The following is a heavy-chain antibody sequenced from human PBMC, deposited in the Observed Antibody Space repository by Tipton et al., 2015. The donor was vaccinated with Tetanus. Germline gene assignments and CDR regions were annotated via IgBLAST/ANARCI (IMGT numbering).Heavy chain of an antibody. Sequence: SLRLSCAASGFTFTSYAMTWVRQAPGKGLEWVSGISGSGGSTYYADSVKGRFTISRDNSKNTLYLQMNSLRAEDTALYYCAKGYCSSTSCYSDYWGQGTLATVSS. CDR3: AKGYCSSTSCYSDY. J-gene: IGHJ4*02. CDR1: GFTFTSYA. D-gene: IGHD2-2*02. CDR2: ISGSGGST. V-gene: IGHV3-23*01.